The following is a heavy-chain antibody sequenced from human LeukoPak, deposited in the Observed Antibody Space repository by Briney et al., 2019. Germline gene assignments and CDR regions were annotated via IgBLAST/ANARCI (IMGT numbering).Heavy chain of an antibody. J-gene: IGHJ4*02. Sequence: SETLSLTCAVSGGSFSGYYWTWIRQPPGKGLEWIGEINHSGSANYSPSLSSRVTISLDMSENQFSLKLTSVTAADTAVYYCARGQGTVTTHWGQGTLVTVSS. CDR2: INHSGSA. V-gene: IGHV4-34*01. D-gene: IGHD4-17*01. CDR1: GGSFSGYY. CDR3: ARGQGTVTTH.